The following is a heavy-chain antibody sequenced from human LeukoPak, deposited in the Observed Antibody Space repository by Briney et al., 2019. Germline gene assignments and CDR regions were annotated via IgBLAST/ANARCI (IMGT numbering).Heavy chain of an antibody. V-gene: IGHV5-51*01. Sequence: GESLKISCKGSGYSFTSYWIGWVRQMPGKGLEWMGIIYPGDSDTRYSPSFQGQVTISADKSISTAYPQWSSLKASDTAMYDCARPAGIAVAGTHFDYWGQGTLVTVSS. CDR3: ARPAGIAVAGTHFDY. J-gene: IGHJ4*02. D-gene: IGHD6-19*01. CDR1: GYSFTSYW. CDR2: IYPGDSDT.